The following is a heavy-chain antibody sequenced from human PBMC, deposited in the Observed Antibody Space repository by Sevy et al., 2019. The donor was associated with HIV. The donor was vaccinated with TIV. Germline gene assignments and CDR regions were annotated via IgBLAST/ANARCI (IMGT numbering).Heavy chain of an antibody. CDR3: ARAFGVVISSWYFDL. CDR1: GGTFSSYA. J-gene: IGHJ2*01. V-gene: IGHV1-69*13. Sequence: ASVKVSSKASGGTFSSYAISWVRQAPGQGLEWMGGIIPIFGTANYAQKFQGRVTITADESTSTAYMELSSLRSEDTAVYYCARAFGVVISSWYFDLWGRGTLVTVSS. D-gene: IGHD3-3*01. CDR2: IIPIFGTA.